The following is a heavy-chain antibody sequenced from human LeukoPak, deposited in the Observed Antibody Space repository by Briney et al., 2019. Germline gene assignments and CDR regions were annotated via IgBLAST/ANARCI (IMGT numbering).Heavy chain of an antibody. Sequence: ASVKVSCKASGYTFTGYYMHWVRQAPGQGLEWMGWINPNSCGTNYAQKFQGRVTTPRDTSISTAYMELSRLRSDDTAVYYCARGSRGSYYYYWGQGTLVTVSS. V-gene: IGHV1-2*02. D-gene: IGHD1-26*01. CDR2: INPNSCGT. CDR1: GYTFTGYY. CDR3: ARGSRGSYYYY. J-gene: IGHJ4*02.